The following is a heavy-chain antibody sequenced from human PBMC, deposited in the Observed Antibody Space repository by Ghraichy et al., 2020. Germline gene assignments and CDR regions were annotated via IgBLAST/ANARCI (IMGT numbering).Heavy chain of an antibody. J-gene: IGHJ2*01. CDR2: INEHGRAT. Sequence: GGSLRLSCAASGFTFNSYAMGWVRQAPGKGLEWVSTINEHGRATYYAASVKGRFTISRDNSRDTLFLQVNSLRFDDTAVYYCAKEGRPYIGGGYFDLWGRGTLVTVSS. V-gene: IGHV3-23*01. D-gene: IGHD4-17*01. CDR1: GFTFNSYA. CDR3: AKEGRPYIGGGYFDL.